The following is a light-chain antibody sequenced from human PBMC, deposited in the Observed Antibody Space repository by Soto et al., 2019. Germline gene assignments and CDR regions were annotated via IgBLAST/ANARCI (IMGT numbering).Light chain of an antibody. CDR3: QHYNSYSEA. CDR1: QTISSW. V-gene: IGKV1-5*03. J-gene: IGKJ1*01. Sequence: DIQMTHSPSTLSGSVGDRVTITCGASQTISSWLAWYQQKPGKAPKLLIYKASTLKSGVPSRFSGSGSGTEFTHTISSLQPDDFATYYCQHYNSYSEAFGHGTKVDIK. CDR2: KAS.